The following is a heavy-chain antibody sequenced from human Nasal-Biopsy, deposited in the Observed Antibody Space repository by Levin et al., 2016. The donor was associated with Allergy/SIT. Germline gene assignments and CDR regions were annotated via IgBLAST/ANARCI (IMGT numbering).Heavy chain of an antibody. J-gene: IGHJ4*02. Sequence: GESLKISCAASGFTFSSYSMSWVRQAPGKGLEWVSGISGSGETTYSADSVKGRFTISRDNAKNTVYLQMNSLRAEDTAVYYCARTTSYYDGSGYYHFDDWGQGTLVTVSS. CDR2: ISGSGETT. CDR1: GFTFSSYS. V-gene: IGHV3-23*01. CDR3: ARTTSYYDGSGYYHFDD. D-gene: IGHD3-22*01.